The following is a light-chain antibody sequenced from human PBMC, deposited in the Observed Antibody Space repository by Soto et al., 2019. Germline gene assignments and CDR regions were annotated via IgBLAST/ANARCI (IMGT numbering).Light chain of an antibody. J-gene: IGLJ1*01. V-gene: IGLV2-23*01. CDR1: SSDVGSYNF. CDR3: CSYAGRSTYV. CDR2: EGS. Sequence: QSALTQPASVSGSPGQSITISCTGTSSDVGSYNFVSWHQQHPGKAPKLMIYEGSKRPSGVSDRFSGSKSGNTASLTISGLQADDEADYYCCSYAGRSTYVFGTGTKV.